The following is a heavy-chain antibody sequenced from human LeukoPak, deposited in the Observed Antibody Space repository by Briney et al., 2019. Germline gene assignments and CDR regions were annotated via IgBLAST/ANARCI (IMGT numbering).Heavy chain of an antibody. D-gene: IGHD4-17*01. J-gene: IGHJ1*01. V-gene: IGHV4-38-2*02. CDR1: GYSITIDYD. CDR2: ISHSGDT. CDR3: AGITTGSCFRH. Sequence: SSETLSLTCTLPGYSITIDYDWGWIRQSPARGLEWLGSISHSGDTYYDQSFKSRVTISRDTSKNQFSLKLSSVTAADTALYYCAGITTGSCFRHWGQGTVVTVSS.